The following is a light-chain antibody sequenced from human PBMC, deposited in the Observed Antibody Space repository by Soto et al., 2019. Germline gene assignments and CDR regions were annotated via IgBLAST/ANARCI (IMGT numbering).Light chain of an antibody. CDR1: RSVSSSY. CDR2: DAS. J-gene: IGKJ3*01. Sequence: ELVLTQSPGTLSLSPGERATLSCRSSRSVSSSYLAWYQLKPGQAPRLLIFDASTRATGIPDRFSRSGSGKDFTLTISRLEPEDFVVSYCQQYGGSAFIFGPGTKVDIK. V-gene: IGKV3-20*01. CDR3: QQYGGSAFI.